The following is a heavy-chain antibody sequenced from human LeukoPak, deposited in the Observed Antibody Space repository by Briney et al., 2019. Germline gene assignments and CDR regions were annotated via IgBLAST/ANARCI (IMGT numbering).Heavy chain of an antibody. CDR2: IRYDGSNK. V-gene: IGHV3-30*02. Sequence: GGSLRLSCAASGFTFSSYGMHWVRQAPGKGLEWVAFIRYDGSNKYYADSVKGRFTISRDNSKNTLYLQMNSLRAEDAAVYYCAKMGGEYSSSSGDYWGQGTLVTVSS. D-gene: IGHD6-6*01. J-gene: IGHJ4*02. CDR3: AKMGGEYSSSSGDY. CDR1: GFTFSSYG.